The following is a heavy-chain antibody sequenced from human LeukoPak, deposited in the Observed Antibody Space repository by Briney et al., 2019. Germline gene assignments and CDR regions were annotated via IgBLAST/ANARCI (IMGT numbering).Heavy chain of an antibody. CDR2: ISSSGSTI. CDR1: GFTFSSYE. J-gene: IGHJ4*02. CDR3: ASGQHNFDY. V-gene: IGHV3-48*03. Sequence: PGGSLRLSCAASGFTFSSYEMNWVREAPGKGLEWVSYISSSGSTIYYADSVKGRFTISRDNAKNSLYLQMNSLRAEGTAVYYCASGQHNFDYWGQGTLVTVSS.